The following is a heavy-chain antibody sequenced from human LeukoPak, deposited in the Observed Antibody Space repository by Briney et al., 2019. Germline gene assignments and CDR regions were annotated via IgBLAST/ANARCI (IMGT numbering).Heavy chain of an antibody. CDR2: INHSGST. D-gene: IGHD3-10*01. J-gene: IGHJ6*03. V-gene: IGHV4-39*07. CDR1: GGSISTTNSY. Sequence: SETLSLTCTVSGGSISTTNSYWGWIRQPPGKGLEWIGEINHSGSTNYNPSLKSRVTISVDTSKNQFSLKLSSVTAADTAVYYCARLARVLYYYYYYMDVWGKGTTVTVSS. CDR3: ARLARVLYYYYYYMDV.